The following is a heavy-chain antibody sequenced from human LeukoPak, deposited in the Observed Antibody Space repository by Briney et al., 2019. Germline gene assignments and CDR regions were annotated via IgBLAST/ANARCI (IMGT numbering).Heavy chain of an antibody. CDR2: IYYSGST. Sequence: SETLSLTCTVSGGSISSYYWSWIRQPPGKGLEWIGYIYYSGSTNYNPSLKSRVTISVDTSKNQFSLKLSSVTAADTAVYYCARSLVGYFAFDIWGQGTMVTVSS. D-gene: IGHD3-22*01. CDR1: GGSISSYY. V-gene: IGHV4-59*08. CDR3: ARSLVGYFAFDI. J-gene: IGHJ3*02.